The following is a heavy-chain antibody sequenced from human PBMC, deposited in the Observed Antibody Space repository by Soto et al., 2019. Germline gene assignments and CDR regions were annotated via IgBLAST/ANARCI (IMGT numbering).Heavy chain of an antibody. CDR3: ARGLATIYYYGMDV. CDR2: IYYSGST. V-gene: IGHV4-59*01. Sequence: QVQLQESGPGLVKPSETLSLTCTVSGGSISSYYWSWIRQPPGKGLEWIGYIYYSGSTNYNPSLKSRVTISVDTSKNPFSLKLTSVTAADTAVYYCARGLATIYYYGMDVWGQGTTVTVSS. D-gene: IGHD5-12*01. J-gene: IGHJ6*02. CDR1: GGSISSYY.